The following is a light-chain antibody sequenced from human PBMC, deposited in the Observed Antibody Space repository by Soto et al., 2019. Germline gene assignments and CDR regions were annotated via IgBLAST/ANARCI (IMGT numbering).Light chain of an antibody. CDR1: QSISSW. J-gene: IGKJ2*01. Sequence: DIQMTQSPSTLSPSVGDRVTITCRASQSISSWLAWYQQKPGKAPKLLIYKASFLEGGVPSRFSGSGSGTEFTLTISSLQPDDFASYYCYHYDGFSATFGQWPKVDIK. V-gene: IGKV1-5*03. CDR2: KAS. CDR3: YHYDGFSAT.